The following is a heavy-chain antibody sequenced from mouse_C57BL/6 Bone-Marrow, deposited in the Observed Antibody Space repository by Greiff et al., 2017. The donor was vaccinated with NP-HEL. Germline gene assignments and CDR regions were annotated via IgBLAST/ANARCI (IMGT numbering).Heavy chain of an antibody. D-gene: IGHD2-5*01. CDR1: GYTFTDYY. CDR3: ARGRAYYSNGY. CDR2: INPNNGGT. Sequence: VQLQQSGPELVKPGASVKISCKASGYTFTDYYMNWVKQSHGKSLEWIGDINPNNGGTSYNQKFKGKATLTVDKSSSTAYMELRSLTSEDSAVYYCARGRAYYSNGYWGQGTTLTVSS. V-gene: IGHV1-26*01. J-gene: IGHJ2*01.